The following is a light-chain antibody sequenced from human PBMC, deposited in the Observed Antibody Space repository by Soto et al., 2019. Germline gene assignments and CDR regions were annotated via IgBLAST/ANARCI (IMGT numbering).Light chain of an antibody. CDR3: QQYYSYPPT. CDR1: QGISSY. J-gene: IGKJ1*01. Sequence: AIRMTQSPSSLSASTGDRVTITCRASQGISSYLAWYQQKPGKPTKLLIYAASTLQSGVPSRFSGSGSGTDSTLTISFLQSEDFATYYCQQYYSYPPTFGQGTKVEIK. V-gene: IGKV1-8*01. CDR2: AAS.